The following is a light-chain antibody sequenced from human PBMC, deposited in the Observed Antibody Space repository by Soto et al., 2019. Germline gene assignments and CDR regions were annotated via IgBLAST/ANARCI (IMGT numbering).Light chain of an antibody. J-gene: IGLJ2*01. CDR1: SSYVGGYNY. CDR3: SSYATSTTVL. V-gene: IGLV2-14*03. CDR2: DVS. Sequence: QSALTQHASVSGSPGQSITISCTGTSSYVGGYNYVSWYQQHPGRAPQLMIYDVSHRPSGVSNRFSGSRSGNTASLTISGLQAEDEADYYCSSYATSTTVLFGGGTKLTVL.